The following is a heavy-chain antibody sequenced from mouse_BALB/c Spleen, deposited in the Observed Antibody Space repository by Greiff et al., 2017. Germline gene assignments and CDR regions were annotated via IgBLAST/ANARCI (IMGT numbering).Heavy chain of an antibody. Sequence: VQLQQSAAELARPGASVKMSCKASGYTFTSYTMHWVKQRPGQGLECIGYINPSSGYTEYNQKFKDKTTLTADKSSSTAYMQLSSLTSVDSAVYYCARERGRDYWGQGTLVTVSA. V-gene: IGHV1-4*02. J-gene: IGHJ3*01. CDR2: INPSSGYT. CDR3: ARERGRDY. D-gene: IGHD4-1*01. CDR1: GYTFTSYT.